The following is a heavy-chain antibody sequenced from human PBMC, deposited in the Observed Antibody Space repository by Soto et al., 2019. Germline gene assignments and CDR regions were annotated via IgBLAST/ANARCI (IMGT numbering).Heavy chain of an antibody. J-gene: IGHJ6*02. V-gene: IGHV3-30*03. CDR3: AREDDYGYRYINYGLDV. CDR2: ISFDGTKK. Sequence: GGSLRLSCAGSGFTLSTYGMTWVRQAPGKGLEWVAVISFDGTKKYYSDSVKGRFTISRDNLKNTLYLQMNNLRVEDAALYFCAREDDYGYRYINYGLDVWGQGTTVTVSS. D-gene: IGHD4-17*01. CDR1: GFTLSTYG.